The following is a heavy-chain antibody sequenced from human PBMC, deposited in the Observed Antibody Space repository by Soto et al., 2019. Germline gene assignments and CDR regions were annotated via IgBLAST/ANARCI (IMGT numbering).Heavy chain of an antibody. CDR1: GGSISSYY. V-gene: IGHV4-59*01. CDR3: ARGGYGSGSFYYYGMDV. CDR2: IYYSGST. D-gene: IGHD3-10*01. Sequence: PSETLSHTCTVSGGSISSYYWNWIRQPPGKGLEWIGYIYYSGSTNYNPSLKSRVTISVDTSKNQFSLKLSSVTAADTAVYYCARGGYGSGSFYYYGMDVWGQGTTVT. J-gene: IGHJ6*02.